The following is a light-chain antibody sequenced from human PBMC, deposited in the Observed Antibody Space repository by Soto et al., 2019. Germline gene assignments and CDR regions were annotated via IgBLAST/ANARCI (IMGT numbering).Light chain of an antibody. CDR2: AAS. Sequence: EIVMTQSPGTLPLSPGERATLSCRASQTINNNFLGWYQQKPGQPPRLLIFAASRRTTGIPDRFIGSGSGTDFTLSICGVEPGDFAVYSCQQYGSSPPYTFGLGTKLDI. V-gene: IGKV3-20*01. J-gene: IGKJ2*01. CDR1: QTINNNF. CDR3: QQYGSSPPYT.